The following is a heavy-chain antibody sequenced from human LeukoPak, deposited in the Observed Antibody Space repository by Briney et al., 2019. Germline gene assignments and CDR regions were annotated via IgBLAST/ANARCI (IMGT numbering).Heavy chain of an antibody. D-gene: IGHD1-1*01. V-gene: IGHV1-3*01. Sequence: GASVKVSCKASGYTFTSYAMHWVRQAPGQRLEWMGWINAGNGNTKYSQKFQGRVTMTEDTSTDTAYMELSSLRSEDTAVYYCATGLDLEFDYWGQGTLVTVSS. CDR1: GYTFTSYA. J-gene: IGHJ4*02. CDR2: INAGNGNT. CDR3: ATGLDLEFDY.